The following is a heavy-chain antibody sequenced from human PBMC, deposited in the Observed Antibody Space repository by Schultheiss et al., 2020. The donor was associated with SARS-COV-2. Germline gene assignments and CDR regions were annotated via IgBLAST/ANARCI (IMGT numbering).Heavy chain of an antibody. CDR1: GFTFSSYG. Sequence: GGSLRLSCVASGFTFSSYGMFWVRQTPDKGLEWVAVIWYDGRNKYYADSVEGRFTISRDNSKNTLYLQMNSLRVEDTAVYYCARDSDYGDYVIDYWGQGTLVTVSS. D-gene: IGHD4-17*01. V-gene: IGHV3-33*07. CDR3: ARDSDYGDYVIDY. J-gene: IGHJ4*02. CDR2: IWYDGRNK.